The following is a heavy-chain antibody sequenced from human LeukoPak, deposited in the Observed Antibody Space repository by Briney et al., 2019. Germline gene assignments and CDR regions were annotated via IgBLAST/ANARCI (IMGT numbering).Heavy chain of an antibody. D-gene: IGHD6-13*01. CDR3: ARLAAAGPRTYYYYYGMDV. CDR2: IYYSGST. J-gene: IGHJ6*02. CDR1: GGSISSYY. Sequence: PSETLSLTCTVSGGSISSYYWSWIRQPPGKGLEWIGYIYYSGSTNYNPSLKSRVTISVDTSKNQFSLKLSSVTAADTAVYYCARLAAAGPRTYYYYYGMDVWGQGTTVTVSS. V-gene: IGHV4-59*08.